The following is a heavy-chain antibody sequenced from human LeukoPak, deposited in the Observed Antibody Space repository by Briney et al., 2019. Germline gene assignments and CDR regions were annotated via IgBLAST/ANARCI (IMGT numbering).Heavy chain of an antibody. CDR1: GFTFSDHY. CDR2: TRNKANSYTT. V-gene: IGHV3-72*01. J-gene: IGHJ6*03. CDR3: ARGIVVVVAAQYYMDV. Sequence: GGSLRLSCAASGFTFSDHYMDWVRQAPGKGLEWVGRTRNKANSYTTEYAASVKGRFTISRDDSKNSLYLQMNSLKTEDTAVYYCARGIVVVVAAQYYMDVWGEGTTVTVSS. D-gene: IGHD2-15*01.